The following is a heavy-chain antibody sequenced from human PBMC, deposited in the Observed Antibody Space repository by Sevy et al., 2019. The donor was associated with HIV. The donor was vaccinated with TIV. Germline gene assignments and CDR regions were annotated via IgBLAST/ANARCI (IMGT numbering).Heavy chain of an antibody. V-gene: IGHV3-30*02. Sequence: GGSLRLSCAASGFTFNFHDMHWVRQAPGKGLEWVAFIWHDGSNKYMADSVKGRFPISRDNFKNTLLLQMNSLSVEDTAVDYCARETDNGARWLYPWGQGTLVTVSS. CDR1: GFTFNFHD. D-gene: IGHD1-1*01. J-gene: IGHJ5*02. CDR3: ARETDNGARWLYP. CDR2: IWHDGSNK.